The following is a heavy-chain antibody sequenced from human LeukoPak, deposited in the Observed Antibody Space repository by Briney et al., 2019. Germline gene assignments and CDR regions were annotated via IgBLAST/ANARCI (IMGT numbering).Heavy chain of an antibody. Sequence: AGGSQRLSCAASGFTFDDYAMHWVRQAPGKGLEWVSLISGDGGSTYYADSVKGRFTISRDNSKNSLYLQMNSLRTEDTALYYCAKGSGWLWRSYMDVWGKGTTVTVSS. D-gene: IGHD6-19*01. J-gene: IGHJ6*03. CDR2: ISGDGGST. CDR1: GFTFDDYA. CDR3: AKGSGWLWRSYMDV. V-gene: IGHV3-43*02.